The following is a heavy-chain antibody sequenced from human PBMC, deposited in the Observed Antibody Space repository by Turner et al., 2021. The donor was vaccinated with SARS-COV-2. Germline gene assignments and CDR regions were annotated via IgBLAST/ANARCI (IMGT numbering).Heavy chain of an antibody. CDR2: IKTDGSSK. D-gene: IGHD1-1*01. CDR1: GLTFSDYW. CDR3: VRHGSWNFDS. J-gene: IGHJ5*01. V-gene: IGHV3-7*01. Sequence: EVQLVESGGGLVQPGGSLRLSCAGSGLTFSDYWMGWVRQAPGKGLEWVANIKTDGSSKYYVDSVKDRFTTSRDNAKNSLYLQMYSLRAEDTAVYYCVRHGSWNFDSWGQGTLVTVSS.